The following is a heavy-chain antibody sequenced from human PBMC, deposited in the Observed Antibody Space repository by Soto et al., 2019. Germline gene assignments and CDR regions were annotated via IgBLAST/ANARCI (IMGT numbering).Heavy chain of an antibody. D-gene: IGHD3-10*01. V-gene: IGHV3-49*03. Sequence: GGSLRLSCTASGFTFGDYAMSWFRQAPGKGLEWVGFIRSKAYGGTTEYAASVKGRFTISRDDSKSIAYLQMNSLKTEDTAVYYCTREGVGESSTAYDDAFDIWGQGTMVTVSS. J-gene: IGHJ3*02. CDR1: GFTFGDYA. CDR3: TREGVGESSTAYDDAFDI. CDR2: IRSKAYGGTT.